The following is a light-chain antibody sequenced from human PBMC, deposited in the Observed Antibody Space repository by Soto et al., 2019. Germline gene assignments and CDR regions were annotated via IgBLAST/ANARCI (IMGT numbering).Light chain of an antibody. CDR2: DAS. V-gene: IGKV1-33*01. Sequence: DIQMTQSPSSLSASVGDRVTITCQASQDISDYLNWYQQKPGKAPKLLIYDASNLETGVPPRFSGFGSGTDFTFTISNLQPEDFATYYCQQHHYLPFSFGPGNKVDIK. CDR1: QDISDY. J-gene: IGKJ3*01. CDR3: QQHHYLPFS.